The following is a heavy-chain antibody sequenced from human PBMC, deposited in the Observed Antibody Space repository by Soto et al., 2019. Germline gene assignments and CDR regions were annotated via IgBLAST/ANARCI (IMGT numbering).Heavy chain of an antibody. CDR2: MTAYTGNT. Sequence: QVQLVQSGAEVKKPGASVKVSCKASGYTFTSYAIIWVRQAPGQGLEWMGWMTAYTGNTNYAQKLQGRITMTTDTSTSTAYMEQRSLRSDDAAVYYCARSYSSGWTFDYWGQGTLVTVSS. D-gene: IGHD6-19*01. CDR1: GYTFTSYA. V-gene: IGHV1-18*01. J-gene: IGHJ4*02. CDR3: ARSYSSGWTFDY.